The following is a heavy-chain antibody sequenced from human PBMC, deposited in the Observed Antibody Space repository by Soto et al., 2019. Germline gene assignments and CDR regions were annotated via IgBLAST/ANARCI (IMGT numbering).Heavy chain of an antibody. V-gene: IGHV1-3*05. D-gene: IGHD2-21*02. CDR2: INAGNGNT. CDR1: GYTFTSYA. CDR3: ARSIVVVTALDY. J-gene: IGHJ4*02. Sequence: QVQLVRSGAEEKKPGASVKVSCKASGYTFTSYAMHWVRQAPGQRLEWMGWINAGNGNTKYSQKFQGRVTITRDTSASTAYMELSSLRSEDTAVYYSARSIVVVTALDYWGQGTLVTVSS.